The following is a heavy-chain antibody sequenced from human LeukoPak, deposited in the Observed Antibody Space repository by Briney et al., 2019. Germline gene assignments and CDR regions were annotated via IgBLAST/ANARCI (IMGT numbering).Heavy chain of an antibody. CDR1: GGSISSGSYY. J-gene: IGHJ3*02. D-gene: IGHD1-26*01. CDR2: IYHSGST. CDR3: ARGGELLRIQNAFDI. V-gene: IGHV4-39*07. Sequence: SETLSLTCTVSGGSISSGSYYWSWIRQPPGKGLEWIGSIYHSGSTYYNPSLKSRVTISVDTSKNQFSLKLSSVTAADTAVYYCARGGELLRIQNAFDIWGQGTMVTVSS.